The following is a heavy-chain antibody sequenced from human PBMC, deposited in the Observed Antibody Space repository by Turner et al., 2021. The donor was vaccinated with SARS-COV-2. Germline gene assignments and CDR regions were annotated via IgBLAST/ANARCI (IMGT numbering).Heavy chain of an antibody. Sequence: QVQLVQSGAEMKKPGASVKVSCKVSGYTLTEIFIHWVRQAPGKGLGWMGGFDPEDRETIYAQKFQGRVTMTEDTSTDIAYMELSSLSSDDTAVYYCATDPLGWAGYDYWGQGTLVTVSS. V-gene: IGHV1-24*01. J-gene: IGHJ4*02. D-gene: IGHD6-25*01. CDR1: GYTLTEIF. CDR2: FDPEDRET. CDR3: ATDPLGWAGYDY.